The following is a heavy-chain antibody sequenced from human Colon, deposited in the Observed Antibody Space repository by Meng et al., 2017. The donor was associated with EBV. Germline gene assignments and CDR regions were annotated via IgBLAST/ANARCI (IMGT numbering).Heavy chain of an antibody. V-gene: IGHV3-53*01. CDR3: AINLNAGPSENRFDP. D-gene: IGHD1-1*01. CDR2: TYSGGST. J-gene: IGHJ5*02. CDR1: GVNVSSNY. Sequence: EVQLVEAGGGLIQPGGSLRLSCAAAGVNVSSNYISWVRQAPGKGLECVSVTYSGGSTYYADSVKGRFTISRDNSKNTVSLQMNSLKDEDTAVYYCAINLNAGPSENRFDPWGQGTLVTVSS.